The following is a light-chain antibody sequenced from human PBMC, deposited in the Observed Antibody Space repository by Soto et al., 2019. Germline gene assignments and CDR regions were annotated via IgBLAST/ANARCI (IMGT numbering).Light chain of an antibody. V-gene: IGKV1-39*01. CDR2: AAS. J-gene: IGKJ1*01. CDR1: QSIRRS. Sequence: DIHMTQSPSTLSASVGDRVTITCRASQSIRRSLNWYQQKPGKAPKLLIYAASSLQSGVPSRFSGSGYGTDFTLTITSLQSEDFAIYYCQQSYSSPRTFGQGTKVDIK. CDR3: QQSYSSPRT.